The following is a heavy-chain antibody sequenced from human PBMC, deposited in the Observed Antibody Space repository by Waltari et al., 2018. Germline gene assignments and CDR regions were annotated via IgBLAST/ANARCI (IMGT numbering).Heavy chain of an antibody. Sequence: VQVLQSGGGLVQPGGSLRLSCVGPELPFSDYALPWVRQAPGRGLEWISVISKNGDRRHYAESVEGRFTVSRDNSKNTLYLEMNSLRVEDTAVYYCTRDAVEFCYPGYCQADYWGQGSLVTVSS. D-gene: IGHD3-3*02. V-gene: IGHV3-23*01. J-gene: IGHJ4*02. CDR2: ISKNGDRR. CDR1: ELPFSDYA. CDR3: TRDAVEFCYPGYCQADY.